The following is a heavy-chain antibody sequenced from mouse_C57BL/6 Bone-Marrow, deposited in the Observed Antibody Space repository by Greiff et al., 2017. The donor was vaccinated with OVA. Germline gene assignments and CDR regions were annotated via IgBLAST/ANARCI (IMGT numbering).Heavy chain of an antibody. CDR2: IDPNSGGT. D-gene: IGHD2-9*01. Sequence: QVQLQQPGAELVKPGASVKLSCKASGYTFTSYWMHWVKQRPGRGLEWIGRIDPNSGGTKYNEKFKGKATLTADKSSSTAYMELRSLTSEDSAVYFCARDLLWLRGYFDYWGQGTTLTVSS. CDR3: ARDLLWLRGYFDY. V-gene: IGHV1-62-3*01. CDR1: GYTFTSYW. J-gene: IGHJ2*01.